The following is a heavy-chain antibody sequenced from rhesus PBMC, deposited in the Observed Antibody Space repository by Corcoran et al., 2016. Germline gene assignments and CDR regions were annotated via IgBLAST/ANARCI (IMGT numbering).Heavy chain of an antibody. J-gene: IGHJ5-1*01. V-gene: IGHV4-165*02. Sequence: QVQLQESGPGLVKPSETLSLTCAVSGGSISGYYWNWIRQPPGKGLEWIGYIGCSIGRTYYNSSLNSRVTISTYTSKNQFSLKLSSVTAADTAVYYCARDYYSGSYPPYGRFDVWGPGVLVTVSS. CDR3: ARDYYSGSYPPYGRFDV. CDR2: IGCSIGRT. CDR1: GGSISGYY. D-gene: IGHD3-16*01.